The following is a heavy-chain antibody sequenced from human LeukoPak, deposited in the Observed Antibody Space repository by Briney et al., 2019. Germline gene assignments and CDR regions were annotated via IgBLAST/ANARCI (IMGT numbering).Heavy chain of an antibody. D-gene: IGHD2-2*01. J-gene: IGHJ4*02. Sequence: ASVKVSCKASGYTFTSYDINWVRQATGQGLEWMGWMNPNSGNTGYAQKFQGRVTTTRNTSISTAYMELSSLRSEDTAVYYCARLGYCSSTSCYPSDYWGQGTLVTVSS. CDR2: MNPNSGNT. V-gene: IGHV1-8*03. CDR1: GYTFTSYD. CDR3: ARLGYCSSTSCYPSDY.